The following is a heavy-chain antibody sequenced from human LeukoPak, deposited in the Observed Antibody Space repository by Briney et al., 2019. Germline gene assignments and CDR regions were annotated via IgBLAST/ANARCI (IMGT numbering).Heavy chain of an antibody. CDR1: GDSVSSNSAA. D-gene: IGHD2-2*01. CDR2: TYYRSKWYN. V-gene: IGHV6-1*01. J-gene: IGHJ4*02. Sequence: LQTLSLTCAISGDSVSSNSAAWNWIRQSPSRGLEWLGRTYYRSKWYNDYAVSVKSRITINPDTSKNQFSLQLNSVTPEDTAVYYCARLLGYCSSTSCYYYFDYWGQGTLVTVSS. CDR3: ARLLGYCSSTSCYYYFDY.